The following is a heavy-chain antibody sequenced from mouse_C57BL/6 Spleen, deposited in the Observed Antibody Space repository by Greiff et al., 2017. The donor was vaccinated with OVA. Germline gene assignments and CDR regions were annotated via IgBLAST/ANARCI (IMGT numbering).Heavy chain of an antibody. CDR2: LHPSDSDT. CDR1: GYTFTSYW. D-gene: IGHD2-3*01. Sequence: VQLQQSGAELVKPGASVKVSCKASGYTFTSYWIPCPNHSPFQGRHPIFLLHPSDSDTNYNQKFKGKATLTVDKSSSTAYMQLSSLTSEDSAVYYCAIYMGDGYYGPAPVWFAYWGQGTLVTVSA. J-gene: IGHJ3*01. CDR3: AIYMGDGYYGPAPVWFAY. V-gene: IGHV1-74*01.